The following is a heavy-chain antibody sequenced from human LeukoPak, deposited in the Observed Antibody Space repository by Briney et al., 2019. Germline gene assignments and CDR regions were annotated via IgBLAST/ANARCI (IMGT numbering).Heavy chain of an antibody. CDR3: ARDHVVVPAALESDP. V-gene: IGHV4-38-2*02. J-gene: IGHJ5*02. Sequence: SETLSLTCTVPGYSISSGYYWGWIRQPPGKGQEWIGSIYHSGSTYDNPALKSRVTISVDTSKNQFSLKLSSVTAADTAVYYCARDHVVVPAALESDPWGQGTLVTVSS. CDR1: GYSISSGYY. D-gene: IGHD2-2*01. CDR2: IYHSGST.